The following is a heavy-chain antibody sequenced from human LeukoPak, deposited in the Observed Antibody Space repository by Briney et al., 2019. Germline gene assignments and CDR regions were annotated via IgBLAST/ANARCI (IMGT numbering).Heavy chain of an antibody. CDR1: GGSISSGSYY. Sequence: PSETLSLTCTVSGGSISSGSYYWSWIRQPAGKGLEWIGRIYTSGSTNYNPSLKSRVTISVDTSKNQFSLKLSSVTAADTAVYYCARQTLTGLPPAAYHFDPWGQGTLVTVSS. J-gene: IGHJ5*02. D-gene: IGHD3-9*01. CDR3: ARQTLTGLPPAAYHFDP. CDR2: IYTSGST. V-gene: IGHV4-61*02.